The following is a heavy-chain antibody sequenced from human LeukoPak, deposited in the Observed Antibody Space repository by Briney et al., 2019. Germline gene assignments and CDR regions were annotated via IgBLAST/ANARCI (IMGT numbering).Heavy chain of an antibody. CDR2: FNPENGNT. CDR3: AREHSSSWDQFDY. CDR1: GYTFTDYS. J-gene: IGHJ4*02. V-gene: IGHV1-18*04. Sequence: ASVKVSCKASGYTFTDYSLHWVRQAPGQGLEWMGWFNPENGNTNYAQKVQGRVTMTADTSTSTSYMELRSLRSDDTAVYYCAREHSSSWDQFDYWGQGTLVTVSS. D-gene: IGHD6-13*01.